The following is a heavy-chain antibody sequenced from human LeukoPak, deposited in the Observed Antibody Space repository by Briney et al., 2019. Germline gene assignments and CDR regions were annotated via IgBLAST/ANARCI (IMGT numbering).Heavy chain of an antibody. CDR1: GYSFTSYW. D-gene: IGHD6-13*01. V-gene: IGHV5-51*01. CDR3: ARGSIAAAGLSYFDY. CDR2: IYPGDSDT. Sequence: GESLKISCKGSGYSFTSYWIGWVRQMPGKGLEWMGIIYPGDSDTRYSPSFQGQVTISADKSISTAYLQWRSLTASDTAIYYCARGSIAAAGLSYFDYWGQGTLVTVSS. J-gene: IGHJ4*02.